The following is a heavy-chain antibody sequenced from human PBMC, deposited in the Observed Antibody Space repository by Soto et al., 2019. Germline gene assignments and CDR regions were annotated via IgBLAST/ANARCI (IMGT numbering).Heavy chain of an antibody. Sequence: PSETLSLTCAVYGGSFSGYYWSWIRQPPGKGLEWIGEINHSGSTNYNPSLKSRVTISVDTSKNQFSLKLSSVTAADTAVYYCARGWVTSSLFLPDNGFDPWGQGTLVTVSS. CDR2: INHSGST. D-gene: IGHD2-21*02. J-gene: IGHJ5*02. CDR1: GGSFSGYY. V-gene: IGHV4-34*01. CDR3: ARGWVTSSLFLPDNGFDP.